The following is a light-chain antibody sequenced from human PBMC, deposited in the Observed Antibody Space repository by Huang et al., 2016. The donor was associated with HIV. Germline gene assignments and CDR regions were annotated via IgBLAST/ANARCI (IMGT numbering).Light chain of an antibody. CDR1: HGITDD. CDR2: GAS. V-gene: IGKV1-6*01. Sequence: AIQMTQSPSSLSASVGDRVTITCRASHGITDDLAWYQKKPGKAPKLRISGASTLRCGVPSRFSGSGSGTDFTLTISSLQPEDYATYYCLQDHNYPRTFGQGTKVEI. J-gene: IGKJ1*01. CDR3: LQDHNYPRT.